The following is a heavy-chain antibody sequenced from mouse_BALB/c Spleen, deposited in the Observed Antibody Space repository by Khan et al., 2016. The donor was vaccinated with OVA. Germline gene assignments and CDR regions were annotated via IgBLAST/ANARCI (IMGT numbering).Heavy chain of an antibody. CDR2: IDPENGDT. CDR3: ARDGYSPWFAY. CDR1: GFNIKDYY. D-gene: IGHD2-3*01. V-gene: IGHV14-1*02. J-gene: IGHJ3*01. Sequence: VQLKQSGAEPVRPGALVKLSCKASGFNIKDYYMHWVKQRPEQGLVWIGRIDPENGDTIYDPTFQGKASITSDTSSNTAYLQLSSLTSEDTAVYYCARDGYSPWFAYWGQGTLVTVSA.